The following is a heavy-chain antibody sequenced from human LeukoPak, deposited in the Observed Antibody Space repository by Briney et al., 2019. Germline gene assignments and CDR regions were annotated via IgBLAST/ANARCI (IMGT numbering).Heavy chain of an antibody. Sequence: ASVKVSCKVSGYTLTELSMHWVRQARGKGLEWMGGFDPEDGETIYAQKFQGRVTMTEDTSTDTAYMGLSSLRSEDTAVYYCARGTADLGAFDIWGQGTMVTVSS. CDR2: FDPEDGET. CDR1: GYTLTELS. J-gene: IGHJ3*02. V-gene: IGHV1-24*01. D-gene: IGHD2-2*01. CDR3: ARGTADLGAFDI.